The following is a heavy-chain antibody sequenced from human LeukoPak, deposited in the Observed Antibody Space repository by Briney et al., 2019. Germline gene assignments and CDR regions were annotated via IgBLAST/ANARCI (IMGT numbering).Heavy chain of an antibody. CDR1: GFTFSSYW. D-gene: IGHD6-25*01. J-gene: IGHJ4*02. CDR2: IKQDGSEK. V-gene: IGHV3-7*01. Sequence: GGSLRLSCAASGFTFSSYWVSWVRQAPGKGLEWVANIKQDGSEKYYVDSVKGRFTISRDNAKNSLYLQMNSLRAEDTAVYYCARGEQRTGYWGQGTLVTVSS. CDR3: ARGEQRTGY.